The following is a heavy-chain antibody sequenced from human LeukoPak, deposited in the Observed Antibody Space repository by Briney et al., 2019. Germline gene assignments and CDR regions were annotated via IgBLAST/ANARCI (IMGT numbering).Heavy chain of an antibody. CDR2: IRFDGGNK. V-gene: IGHV3-30*02. J-gene: IGHJ4*02. Sequence: GGSLRLSCAASGFTFSSHGMHWVRQAPGKGLEWVAFIRFDGGNKWYADSVKGRFTISRDNSKNTLYLQMNSLRAEDTALYYCAKDTGVLWFGENYFDYWGQGTLVTVSS. CDR3: AKDTGVLWFGENYFDY. D-gene: IGHD3-10*01. CDR1: GFTFSSHG.